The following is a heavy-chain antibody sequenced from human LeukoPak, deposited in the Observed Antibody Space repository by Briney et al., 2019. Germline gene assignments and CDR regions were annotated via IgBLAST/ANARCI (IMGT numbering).Heavy chain of an antibody. Sequence: SETLSLTCTVSGGSISSYYWNWVRQPPGKGLEWIGNIYYSGSTNYNPPLKSRVTISLDTSKFQFSLRLNSVTAADTAVYYCARADPNASGYFYRFNWFDPWGQGTLVTVSS. CDR2: IYYSGST. CDR3: ARADPNASGYFYRFNWFDP. J-gene: IGHJ5*02. CDR1: GGSISSYY. D-gene: IGHD3-10*01. V-gene: IGHV4-59*01.